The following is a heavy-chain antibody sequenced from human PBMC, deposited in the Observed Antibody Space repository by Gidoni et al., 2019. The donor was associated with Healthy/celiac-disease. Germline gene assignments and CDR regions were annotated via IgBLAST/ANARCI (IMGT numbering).Heavy chain of an antibody. CDR3: AKPPIGGGYCSSTSCTGNWYFDL. D-gene: IGHD2-2*01. CDR2: ISYDGSNK. V-gene: IGHV3-30*18. CDR1: GFTFSSYG. J-gene: IGHJ2*01. Sequence: QVQLVESGGGVVQPGRSLRLSCAASGFTFSSYGMHWVRQAPGKGLEWVAVISYDGSNKYYADSVKGRFTISRDNSKNTLYLQMNSLRAEDTAVYYCAKPPIGGGYCSSTSCTGNWYFDLWGRGTLVTVSS.